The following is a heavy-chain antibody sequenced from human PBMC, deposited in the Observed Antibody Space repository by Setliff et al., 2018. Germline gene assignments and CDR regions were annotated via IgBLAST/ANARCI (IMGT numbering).Heavy chain of an antibody. J-gene: IGHJ6*03. V-gene: IGHV4-4*02. CDR2: IYHSGIS. CDR3: ARHTRGNYFYMDV. Sequence: SETLSLTCAVSSGSISSIYWWGWVRQPPGKGLQWIGEIYHSGISNYSPSLKSRVTMSVDQSKNHFSLKLSSVTAADTAIYYCARHTRGNYFYMDVWGKGTTVTSP. CDR1: SGSISSIYW.